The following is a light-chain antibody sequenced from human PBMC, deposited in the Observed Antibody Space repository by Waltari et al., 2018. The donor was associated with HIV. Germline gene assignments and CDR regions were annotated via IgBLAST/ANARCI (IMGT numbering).Light chain of an antibody. J-gene: IGLJ1*01. CDR1: SSDGGGYNY. Sequence: QSALTQPASVSGSPGQSITISSTGTSSDGGGYNYVSWYQQHPGKAPKLMIYEISNRPSGISNRFSGSKSGNTASLTISGLQAEDEADYYCSSYTRNNKVFRNGTKDTVL. CDR3: SSYTRNNKV. V-gene: IGLV2-14*01. CDR2: EIS.